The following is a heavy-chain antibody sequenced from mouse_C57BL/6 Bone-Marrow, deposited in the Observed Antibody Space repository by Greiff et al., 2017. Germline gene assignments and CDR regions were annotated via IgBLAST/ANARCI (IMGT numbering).Heavy chain of an antibody. CDR2: IGPEDGDT. CDR1: GFNIKDYY. CDR3: TTGDYYGSSKYYYAMDY. D-gene: IGHD1-1*01. J-gene: IGHJ4*01. Sequence: EVQLQQSGAELVRPGASVKLSCTASGFNIKDYYMHWVKQRPEQGLEWLGRIGPEDGDTEYAPEFQGKATMTADTSSNTAYLQLSSLTSEDTAVYYCTTGDYYGSSKYYYAMDYWGQGTSVTVSS. V-gene: IGHV14-1*01.